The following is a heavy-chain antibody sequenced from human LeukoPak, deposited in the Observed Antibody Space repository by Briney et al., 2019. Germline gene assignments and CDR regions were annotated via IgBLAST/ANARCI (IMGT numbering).Heavy chain of an antibody. CDR2: IRSKAYGGTT. D-gene: IGHD4-17*01. CDR1: GFTFGDYA. J-gene: IGHJ4*02. CDR3: TRVKARTVTTGPFDY. Sequence: GGSLRLSCTASGFTFGDYAMSWIRQAPGKGLEWVGFIRSKAYGGTTEYAASVKGRFTISRDDSKSIAYLQMNSLKTEDTAVYYCTRVKARTVTTGPFDYWGQGTLVTVSS. V-gene: IGHV3-49*03.